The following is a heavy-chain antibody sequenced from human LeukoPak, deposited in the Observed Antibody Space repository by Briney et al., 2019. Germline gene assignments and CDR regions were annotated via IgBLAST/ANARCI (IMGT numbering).Heavy chain of an antibody. D-gene: IGHD5-24*01. CDR3: ARHGYGYRSLDI. V-gene: IGHV4-34*01. CDR2: VNHSGSS. Sequence: SETLSLTCGVYGGSFSGYWGWIRQPPGKGLEWIGEVNHSGSSSCNASLKSRVTISVDTSRNQLSLKLRSVTAADTAVYYCARHGYGYRSLDIWGQGTMVTVSS. CDR1: GGSFSGY. J-gene: IGHJ3*02.